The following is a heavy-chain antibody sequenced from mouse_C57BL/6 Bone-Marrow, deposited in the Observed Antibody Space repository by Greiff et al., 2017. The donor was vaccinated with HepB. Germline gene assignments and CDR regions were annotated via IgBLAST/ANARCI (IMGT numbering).Heavy chain of an antibody. V-gene: IGHV1-69*01. Sequence: QVQLQQPGAELVMPGASVKLSCKASGYTFTSYWMHWVKQRPGQGLEWIGEIDPSDSYTNYNQKFKGKSTLTVDKSSSTAYMQLSSLTSEDSAVYYCARLLLRAMDYWGQGTSVTVSS. CDR3: ARLLLRAMDY. D-gene: IGHD1-1*01. CDR1: GYTFTSYW. CDR2: IDPSDSYT. J-gene: IGHJ4*01.